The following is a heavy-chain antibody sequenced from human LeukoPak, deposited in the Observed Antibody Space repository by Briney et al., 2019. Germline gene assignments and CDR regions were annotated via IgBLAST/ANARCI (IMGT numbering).Heavy chain of an antibody. J-gene: IGHJ4*02. CDR1: GYTFTNYG. CDR2: ISAYNGNT. V-gene: IGHV1-18*01. CDR3: ARDLDQYSGRFGGFGHDF. Sequence: ASVKVSCKASGYTFTNYGINWVRQAPGQGLEWMGWISAYNGNTYYAQKLQGRVTMTTDTSTSTAYMELRSLRSDDTAVYYCARDLDQYSGRFGGFGHDFWGQGTLVTVSS. D-gene: IGHD1-26*01.